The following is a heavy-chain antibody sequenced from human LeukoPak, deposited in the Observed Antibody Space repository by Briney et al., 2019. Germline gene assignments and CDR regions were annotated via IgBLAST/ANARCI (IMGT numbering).Heavy chain of an antibody. V-gene: IGHV1-2*02. J-gene: IGHJ4*02. Sequence: ASVKVSCKASGYTFTGYYMHWVRQAPGQGLEWMGWINPNSGGTNYAQKFQGRVTMTRDTSISTAYMELSRLRSDDTAVYYCARDPVGYCSGGSCYGYYFDYWGQGTLVTASS. CDR1: GYTFTGYY. CDR2: INPNSGGT. D-gene: IGHD2-15*01. CDR3: ARDPVGYCSGGSCYGYYFDY.